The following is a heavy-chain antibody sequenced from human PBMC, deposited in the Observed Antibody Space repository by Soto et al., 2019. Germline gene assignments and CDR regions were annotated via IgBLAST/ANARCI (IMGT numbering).Heavy chain of an antibody. CDR1: GFIFSNYP. CDR3: ARRDSSGWYSLDY. D-gene: IGHD6-19*01. CDR2: VSPSGSNT. J-gene: IGHJ4*02. V-gene: IGHV3-23*01. Sequence: GGSLRLSCAVSGFIFSNYPMSWVRQAPGKGLEWVSSVSPSGSNTYYGDSVKGRFTMSRDNSENRLHLQMNSLRAEDTAVYFYARRDSSGWYSLDYWGQGTLVTVSS.